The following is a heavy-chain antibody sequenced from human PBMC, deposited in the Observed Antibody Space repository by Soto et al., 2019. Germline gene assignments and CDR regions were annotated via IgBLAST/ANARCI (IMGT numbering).Heavy chain of an antibody. CDR1: GGSISSGGYY. J-gene: IGHJ3*02. V-gene: IGHV4-31*03. Sequence: QVQLQESGPGLVKPSQTLSLTCTVSGGSISSGGYYWSWIRQHPGKGLEWIGYIYYSGSTYYNPSLQSRVTISVDTSKNQFSLKLSSVTAADTAVYYCARVGDIVLVPAAHAPAFDIWGQGTMVTVSS. CDR3: ARVGDIVLVPAAHAPAFDI. D-gene: IGHD2-2*01. CDR2: IYYSGST.